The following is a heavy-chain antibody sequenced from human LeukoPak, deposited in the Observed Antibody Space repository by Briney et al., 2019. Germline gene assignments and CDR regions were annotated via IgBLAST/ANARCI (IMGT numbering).Heavy chain of an antibody. CDR1: GYTFTRYD. Sequence: ASVKVSCKASGYTFTRYDINWVRQAPGQGLEWLGWMNPNSGNTGYAQKFQGRVTMTRNTSISTAYMELSSLRSEDTAVYYCARPGGYSYTFDPWGQGTLVTVSS. CDR3: ARPGGYSYTFDP. V-gene: IGHV1-8*01. CDR2: MNPNSGNT. J-gene: IGHJ5*02. D-gene: IGHD5-18*01.